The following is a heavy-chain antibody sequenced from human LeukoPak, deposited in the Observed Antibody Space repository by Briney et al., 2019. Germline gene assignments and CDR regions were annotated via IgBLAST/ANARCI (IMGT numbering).Heavy chain of an antibody. CDR2: VNPNSGGT. CDR3: ARRLQLAGVFDY. V-gene: IGHV1-2*02. Sequence: GASVKVSCKASGHTCSGNFLHWIRQAPGQRLEWVGLVNPNSGGTNYAQKFQGRVTMTRDTSISTAYMELSRLTSDDTALYYCARRLQLAGVFDYWGQGTLVTVSS. CDR1: GHTCSGNF. J-gene: IGHJ4*02. D-gene: IGHD5-24*01.